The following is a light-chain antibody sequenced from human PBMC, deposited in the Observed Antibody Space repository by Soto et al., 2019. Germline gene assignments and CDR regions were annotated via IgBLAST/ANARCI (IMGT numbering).Light chain of an antibody. V-gene: IGLV4-60*02. CDR1: SGHSSYI. CDR3: ETWESNTRV. CDR2: LEGSGSY. J-gene: IGLJ1*01. Sequence: QSVLTQSSSASASLGSSVKLTCTLSSGHSSYIIAWPQQQPGKAPRYLMKLEGSGSYNKGSGVPDRFSGSSSGADRYLTISNLQFEDEADYYCETWESNTRVFGTGTKLTVL.